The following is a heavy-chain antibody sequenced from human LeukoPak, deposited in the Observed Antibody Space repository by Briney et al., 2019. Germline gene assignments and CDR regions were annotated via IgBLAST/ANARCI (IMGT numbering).Heavy chain of an antibody. J-gene: IGHJ4*02. Sequence: GGSLRLSCAASGFTFSSYAMHWVRQAPGKGLEWVAVISYDGSNKYYADSVKGRFTISRDNSKNTLYLQMNSLRAEGTAVYYCARVRDGYNLYFDYWGQGTLVTVSS. D-gene: IGHD5-24*01. V-gene: IGHV3-30-3*01. CDR2: ISYDGSNK. CDR3: ARVRDGYNLYFDY. CDR1: GFTFSSYA.